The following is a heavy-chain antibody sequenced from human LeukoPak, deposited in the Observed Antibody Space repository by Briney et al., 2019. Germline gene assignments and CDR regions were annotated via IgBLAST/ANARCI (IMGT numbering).Heavy chain of an antibody. D-gene: IGHD3-10*01. CDR1: GFTFSNYA. CDR3: ARDSTYYYDSGSSGPHYFDN. Sequence: GGSLRLSCAASGFTFSNYAMHWVRQAPGKGLEWVSLISSGGTYVYYADSVKGRFTISRDNSKNTLYLQLNSLRAEDTAVYYCARDSTYYYDSGSSGPHYFDNWGQGTLVTVSS. J-gene: IGHJ4*02. CDR2: ISSGGTYV. V-gene: IGHV3-30*01.